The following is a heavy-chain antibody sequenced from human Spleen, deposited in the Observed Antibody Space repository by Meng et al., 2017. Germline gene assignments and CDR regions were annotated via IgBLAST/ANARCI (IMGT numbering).Heavy chain of an antibody. CDR3: ASGSGSGWYYFDN. CDR2: IFYSGRP. Sequence: QVQLQGSVPGLVKPWETLSLTCTVSSGTIRSHYWSWIRQPPGKGLEWIGYIFYSGRPNYSPSLKSRVTISIDTSKNQFSLRLSSVTPADTAMYYCASGSGSGWYYFDNWGQGTLVTVSS. D-gene: IGHD6-19*01. CDR1: SGTIRSHY. V-gene: IGHV4-59*11. J-gene: IGHJ4*02.